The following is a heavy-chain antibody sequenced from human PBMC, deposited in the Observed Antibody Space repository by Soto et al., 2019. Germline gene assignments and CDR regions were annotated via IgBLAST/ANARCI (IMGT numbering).Heavy chain of an antibody. CDR2: ISSSSSYI. Sequence: GGSLRLSCAASGFTFSSYSMNWVRQAPGKGLEWVSSISSSSSYIYYADSVKGRFTISRDNAKNSLYLQMNSLRAEDTAVYYCARDLVTTSAYDYWGQGTLVTVSS. D-gene: IGHD4-17*01. CDR1: GFTFSSYS. J-gene: IGHJ4*02. CDR3: ARDLVTTSAYDY. V-gene: IGHV3-21*01.